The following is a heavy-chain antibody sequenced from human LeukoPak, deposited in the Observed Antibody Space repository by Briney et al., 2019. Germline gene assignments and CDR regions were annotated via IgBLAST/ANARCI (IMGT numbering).Heavy chain of an antibody. Sequence: PSETLSLTCTVSGGSISSYYWSWIRQPPGKGLEWIGYIYYSGSTNYNPSLKSRVTISVDTSKNQFSLKLSSVTAADTAVYYCARDTYYYESSGPEHNWFDPWGQGTLVTVSS. CDR2: IYYSGST. V-gene: IGHV4-59*01. D-gene: IGHD3-22*01. CDR1: GGSISSYY. CDR3: ARDTYYYESSGPEHNWFDP. J-gene: IGHJ5*02.